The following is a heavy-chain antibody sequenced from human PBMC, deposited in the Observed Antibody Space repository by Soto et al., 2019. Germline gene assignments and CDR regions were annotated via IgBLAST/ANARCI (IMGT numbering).Heavy chain of an antibody. J-gene: IGHJ6*02. CDR1: GFTFNSYG. Sequence: QIQLVESGGGVVQPGRSLRLSCTACGFTFNSYGFNWVRQAPGKGLERVAVIWYDGNTKYYADSVKGRITISRDNLRSTVYLQINSLTAEDTAVYYCARPLVAPVAGPYYYGMDVWGQGTTVTVSS. D-gene: IGHD6-19*01. CDR3: ARPLVAPVAGPYYYGMDV. CDR2: IWYDGNTK. V-gene: IGHV3-33*01.